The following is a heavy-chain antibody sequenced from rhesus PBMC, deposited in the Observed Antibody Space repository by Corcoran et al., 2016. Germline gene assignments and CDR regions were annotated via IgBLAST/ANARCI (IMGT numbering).Heavy chain of an antibody. V-gene: IGHV4-169*02. CDR2: IYGSGSST. Sequence: QLQLQESGPGLVKPSETLSVTCAVSGGSISSSYWSWIRQAPGKGLEWIGYIYGSGSSTNYNPSLKCLGTLAFDTANNQPYLELSSVTVADAAVDYGASDRGYSGSWSLGYVVYCCQGVLVTVSS. D-gene: IGHD6-25*01. CDR3: ASDRGYSGSWSLGYVVY. CDR1: GGSISSSY. J-gene: IGHJ4*01.